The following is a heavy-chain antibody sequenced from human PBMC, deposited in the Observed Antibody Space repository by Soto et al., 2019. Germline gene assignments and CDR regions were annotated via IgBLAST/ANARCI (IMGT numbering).Heavy chain of an antibody. Sequence: PGGSLRLSCAASGFAFGIYSMIWGRQAPGRGLEWVSSISTAGTYIFYADSTKGRVTIPRDDARNSLYLQMNSLRGEDTAVYFCATDRQYGSATFDYWGRGTLVTVSS. D-gene: IGHD6-19*01. V-gene: IGHV3-21*01. J-gene: IGHJ4*02. CDR2: ISTAGTYI. CDR3: ATDRQYGSATFDY. CDR1: GFAFGIYS.